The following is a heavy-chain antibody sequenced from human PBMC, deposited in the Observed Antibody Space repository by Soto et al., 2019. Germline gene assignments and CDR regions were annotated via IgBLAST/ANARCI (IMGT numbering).Heavy chain of an antibody. CDR1: GGTFTTYP. J-gene: IGHJ4*02. Sequence: VQLVQSGAEVKKPGSSVKVSCKASGGTFTTYPINWVRQAPGQGLEWMGGIIPMFGTTNYAQKFQGRVTITADEYTSTAYMELSSLRSEDTAMYYCARQFTDGDYQYWGQGTLVTVSS. D-gene: IGHD4-17*01. V-gene: IGHV1-69*01. CDR3: ARQFTDGDYQY. CDR2: IIPMFGTT.